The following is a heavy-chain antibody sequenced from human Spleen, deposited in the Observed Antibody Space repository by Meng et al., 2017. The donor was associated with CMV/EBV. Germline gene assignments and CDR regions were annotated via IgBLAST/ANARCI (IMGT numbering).Heavy chain of an antibody. Sequence: SETLSLTCAISGDSVSSNSAAWIWIRQSPSRGLEWLGRTSYRSKWYTDYAVSVKSRVTITPDTSKNQFSLQLNSVTPEDTAVYYCSRKGFTLGLWVYWGQGTLVTVSS. CDR2: TSYRSKWYT. J-gene: IGHJ4*02. CDR3: SRKGFTLGLWVY. D-gene: IGHD4/OR15-4a*01. V-gene: IGHV6-1*01. CDR1: GDSVSSNSAA.